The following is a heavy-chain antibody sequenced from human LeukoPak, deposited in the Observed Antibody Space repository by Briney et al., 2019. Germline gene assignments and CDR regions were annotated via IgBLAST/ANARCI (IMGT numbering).Heavy chain of an antibody. V-gene: IGHV2-5*02. J-gene: IGHJ3*01. Sequence: ESGPTLVKPTQTLTLTCSCSGFSLTTSGVGVGWIRQPPGKALEWLTLIYWDDDVRSSPSLKNRLTITKDTSKNQVVLTMTNMDPGDTGTYYCAQRVRLEWIGADAFDFWGQGTMVTVSS. CDR3: AQRVRLEWIGADAFDF. CDR1: GFSLTTSGVG. D-gene: IGHD3-3*01. CDR2: IYWDDDV.